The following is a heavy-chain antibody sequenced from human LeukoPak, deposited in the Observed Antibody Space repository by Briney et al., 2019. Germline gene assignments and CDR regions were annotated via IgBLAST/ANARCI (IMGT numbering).Heavy chain of an antibody. CDR3: AIDEPNYAPYDFDY. CDR1: RFTFTNAW. V-gene: IGHV3-15*01. Sequence: GGSLRLSCAASRFTFTNAWMNWVRQAPGKGLEWVGRIKSKGDGETTDYAAPVKGRFTISRDDSNNMVYLQMNSLKIEDTAVYYCAIDEPNYAPYDFDYWGQGTLVTVSS. CDR2: IKSKGDGETT. J-gene: IGHJ4*02. D-gene: IGHD4/OR15-4a*01.